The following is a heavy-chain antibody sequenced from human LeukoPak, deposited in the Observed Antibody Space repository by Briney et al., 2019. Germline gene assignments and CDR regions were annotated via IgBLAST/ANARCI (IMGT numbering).Heavy chain of an antibody. Sequence: GGSLRLSCEASGFIFSSYGMQWVRQAPGKGLEWVAYIHHDGRNKYYADSVKGRFTISRDNSKTPLYLQISSLRAEDTAVYYCAKPTDGGPAAAGLDYWGQGTLVTVSS. CDR2: IHHDGRNK. D-gene: IGHD6-13*01. V-gene: IGHV3-30*02. J-gene: IGHJ4*02. CDR3: AKPTDGGPAAAGLDY. CDR1: GFIFSSYG.